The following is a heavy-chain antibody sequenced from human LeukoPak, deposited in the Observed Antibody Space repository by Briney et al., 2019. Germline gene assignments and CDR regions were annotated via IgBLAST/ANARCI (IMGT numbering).Heavy chain of an antibody. Sequence: GGSLRLSCAASGFTFSSYAMSWVRQAPGKGLEWVSAISGSGGSTYYADSVKGRFTISRDNSKNTLYLQMNSLRAEDTALFYCAKYGGDYYYYYGMDVWGQGTTVTVSS. CDR3: AKYGGDYYYYYGMDV. J-gene: IGHJ6*02. V-gene: IGHV3-23*01. CDR2: ISGSGGST. D-gene: IGHD4-23*01. CDR1: GFTFSSYA.